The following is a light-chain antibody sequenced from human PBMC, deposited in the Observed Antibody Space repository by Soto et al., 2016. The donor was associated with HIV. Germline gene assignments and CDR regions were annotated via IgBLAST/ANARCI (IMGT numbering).Light chain of an antibody. CDR3: NALDTSGDHV. CDR1: SLRSYY. CDR2: GKN. Sequence: SSELTQDPAVSVALGQTVRITCQGDSLRSYYGNRYRQRPGQAPVIVMYGKNNRPSGIPDRFSGSYSGNTASLTITGAQAEDEGDYYCNALDTSGDHVFGTGTKVTVL. J-gene: IGLJ1*01. V-gene: IGLV3-19*01.